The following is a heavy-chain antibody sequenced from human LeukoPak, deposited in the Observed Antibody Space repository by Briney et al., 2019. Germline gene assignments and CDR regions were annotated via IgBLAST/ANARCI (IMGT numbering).Heavy chain of an antibody. CDR1: GFTVSSNH. CDR2: IYSGGST. V-gene: IGHV3-53*05. CDR3: VPHIHYSYQY. D-gene: IGHD5-18*01. Sequence: GGSLRLSCAASGFTVSSNHMSWVRQAPGKGLEWVSVIYSGGSTFYADSVKGRFTMSRDNSKNTLSLQMSSLRAEDTAVYYCVPHIHYSYQYWGRGTLVTVS. J-gene: IGHJ4*02.